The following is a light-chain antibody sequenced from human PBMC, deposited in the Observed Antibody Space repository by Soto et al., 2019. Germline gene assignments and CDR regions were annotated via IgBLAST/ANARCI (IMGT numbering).Light chain of an antibody. J-gene: IGLJ1*01. CDR1: SSDVGGYNY. Sequence: QSALTQPASVSGSPGQSITISCTGTSSDVGGYNYVSWYQQHPGKAPKFTIYDVSSRPSGVSNRFSGSKSGNTASLTISGLQAEDEADYYCCSYTTSNTRQIVFGTGTKLTVL. CDR3: CSYTTSNTRQIV. V-gene: IGLV2-14*03. CDR2: DVS.